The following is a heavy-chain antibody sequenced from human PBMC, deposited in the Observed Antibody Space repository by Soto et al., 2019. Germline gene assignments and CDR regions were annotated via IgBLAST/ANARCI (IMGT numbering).Heavy chain of an antibody. CDR2: ISYDGSNK. Sequence: GGSLRLSCAASGFTFSSYGMHWVRQAPGKGLEWVAVISYDGSNKYYADSVKGRFTISRDNSKNTLYLQMNSLRAGDTAVYYCAKDSRGYSYGGYYYYYGMDVWGQGTTVTVSS. J-gene: IGHJ6*02. D-gene: IGHD5-18*01. CDR3: AKDSRGYSYGGYYYYYGMDV. CDR1: GFTFSSYG. V-gene: IGHV3-30*18.